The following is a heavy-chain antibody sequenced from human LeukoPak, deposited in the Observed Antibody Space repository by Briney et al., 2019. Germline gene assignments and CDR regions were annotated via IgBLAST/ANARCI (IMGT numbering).Heavy chain of an antibody. Sequence: ASVKVSCKASGYTFTSYGISWVRQAPGQGPEWMGWISAYNGNTNYAQKLQGRVTMTTDTSTSTAYMELRSLRSDDTAVYYCARDIVVVVAATNWFDPWGQGTLVTVSS. V-gene: IGHV1-18*01. J-gene: IGHJ5*02. CDR1: GYTFTSYG. CDR3: ARDIVVVVAATNWFDP. D-gene: IGHD2-15*01. CDR2: ISAYNGNT.